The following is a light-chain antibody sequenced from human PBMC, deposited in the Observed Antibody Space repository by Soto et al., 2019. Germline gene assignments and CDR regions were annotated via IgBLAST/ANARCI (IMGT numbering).Light chain of an antibody. J-gene: IGLJ2*01. CDR2: EGS. V-gene: IGLV2-23*01. Sequence: QSALTQPASVSGSPGQSITLSCTRTSSGVENYNLVSWYQHRPGKATKLIIYEGSQRPSGVSDRFSGSKSGNTASLTISGLRAEDEADYYCSSYAGAVVFGGGTTLHVL. CDR1: SSGVENYNL. CDR3: SSYAGAVV.